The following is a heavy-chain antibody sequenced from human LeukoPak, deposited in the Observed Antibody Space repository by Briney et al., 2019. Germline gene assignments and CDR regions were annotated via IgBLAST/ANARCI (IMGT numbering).Heavy chain of an antibody. V-gene: IGHV4-59*01. D-gene: IGHD3-3*01. CDR2: IYYSGST. CDR3: ARGDFCSKSNCYLRPMDV. Sequence: SETLSLTCNVSGGSISDYYWNWIRQPPGKGLEWIGYIYYSGSTTYNPSLKSRVTMSVDTAKNQFSLRVRSVTAADTAVYYCARGDFCSKSNCYLRPMDVWGKGTTVTVSS. CDR1: GGSISDYY. J-gene: IGHJ6*03.